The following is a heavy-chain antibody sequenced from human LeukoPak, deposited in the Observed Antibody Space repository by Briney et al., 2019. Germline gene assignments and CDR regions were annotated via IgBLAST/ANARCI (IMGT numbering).Heavy chain of an antibody. CDR3: ARLVRLAPYYYYYGMDV. J-gene: IGHJ6*02. V-gene: IGHV4-34*01. D-gene: IGHD3-16*01. CDR1: GGSFSGYY. Sequence: SETLSLTCAVYGGSFSGYYWSWIRQSPGKGLEWIGEINQSGSTNYNPSLKSRVTISVDTSKNQFSLKLSSVTAADTAVYYCARLVRLAPYYYYYGMDVWGQGTTVTVSS. CDR2: INQSGST.